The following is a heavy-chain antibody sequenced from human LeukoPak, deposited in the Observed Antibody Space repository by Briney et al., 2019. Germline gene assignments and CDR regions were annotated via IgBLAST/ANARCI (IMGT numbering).Heavy chain of an antibody. CDR2: ISGSGGST. V-gene: IGHV3-23*01. CDR1: GFTFSSYA. Sequence: GGSLRLSCVASGFTFSSYAMGWVRQAPGKGLEWVSAISGSGGSTYYADSVKGRFTISRDNSKNTLYLQMNSLRAEDAAVYYCAKDFDTTVVLDAFNMWGQGTLVAVSS. D-gene: IGHD4-23*01. CDR3: AKDFDTTVVLDAFNM. J-gene: IGHJ3*02.